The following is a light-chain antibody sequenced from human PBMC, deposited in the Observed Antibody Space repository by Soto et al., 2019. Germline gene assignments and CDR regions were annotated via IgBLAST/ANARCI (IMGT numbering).Light chain of an antibody. CDR2: GAS. V-gene: IGKV3D-15*01. Sequence: EVVLTQSPGTLSLSPGERATVSCRASQTISRNYLAWYQKKPGQAPRLLIYGASTRATGIPDRFTGSGSGTEFTLTINSLQSEDSAVYYCQQHNQWPITFGQGTRLEIK. CDR1: QTISRN. J-gene: IGKJ5*01. CDR3: QQHNQWPIT.